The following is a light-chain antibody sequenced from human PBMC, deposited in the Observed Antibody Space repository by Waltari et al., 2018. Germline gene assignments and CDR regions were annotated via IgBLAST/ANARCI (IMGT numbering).Light chain of an antibody. V-gene: IGLV3-10*01. CDR3: YSVDSSGRHWV. Sequence: SYEVTQPPSVSVSPGQTARITCSGDALPTKYAYWYQTRSGQAPVLGIYEDTKRPSGIPARVSGSSSGTLATLTIAGAQVEDEADDDCYSVDSSGRHWVFGGWTVLTVL. CDR2: EDT. CDR1: ALPTKY. J-gene: IGLJ3*02.